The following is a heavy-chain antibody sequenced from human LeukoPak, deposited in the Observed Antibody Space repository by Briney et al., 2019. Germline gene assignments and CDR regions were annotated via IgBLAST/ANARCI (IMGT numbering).Heavy chain of an antibody. J-gene: IGHJ5*02. Sequence: ASVKVSCKVSGYTFTGYYMHWVRQAPGQGLEWMGWINSNSGGTNYAQKFQGRVTMTRDTSISTVYMELSRLRSDDTAVYYCAREKVEGANWFDPWGQGTLVTVFS. CDR1: GYTFTGYY. CDR2: INSNSGGT. D-gene: IGHD2-15*01. V-gene: IGHV1-2*02. CDR3: AREKVEGANWFDP.